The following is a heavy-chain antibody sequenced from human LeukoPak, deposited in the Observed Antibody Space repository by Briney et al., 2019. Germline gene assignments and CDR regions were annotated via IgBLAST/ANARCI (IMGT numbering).Heavy chain of an antibody. CDR3: ARDRDYSNTERGFDY. J-gene: IGHJ4*02. CDR2: IDPNSGET. D-gene: IGHD4-11*01. Sequence: ASVKVSCKTSGYTFSDYYIHWVRQAPGQGLEWMGLIDPNSGETKSAQKFQGRVTMTGDTSISTAYMELRRVTSDDTAVYYCARDRDYSNTERGFDYWGQGTLVTVSS. V-gene: IGHV1-2*02. CDR1: GYTFSDYY.